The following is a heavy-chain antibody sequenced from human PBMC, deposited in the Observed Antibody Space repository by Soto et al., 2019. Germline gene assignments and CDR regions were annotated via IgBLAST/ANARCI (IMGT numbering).Heavy chain of an antibody. CDR2: VFHTGFT. Sequence: KTSETLSLTCAVYGGSVSGSYYYWAWLRQSPGKGPEWIGSVFHTGFTSYNPSLESRVSVSVDTSKSQFSLKLSAVTASDTAVYYCATSQKGYNWNYFDHWGQGALVTVSS. CDR3: ATSQKGYNWNYFDH. J-gene: IGHJ4*02. D-gene: IGHD1-1*01. V-gene: IGHV4-39*01. CDR1: GGSVSGSYYY.